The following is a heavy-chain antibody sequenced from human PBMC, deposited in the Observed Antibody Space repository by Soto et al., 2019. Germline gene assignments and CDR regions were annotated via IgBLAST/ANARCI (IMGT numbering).Heavy chain of an antibody. V-gene: IGHV1-18*04. D-gene: IGHD1-7*01. CDR1: GYIFTSYT. Sequence: QVQLVQSGPEVKKPGASVKLSCKASGYIFTSYTVTWVRQAPGQGLEWMGWVSAYTGETQYAQRFHGTVTMTTNTSTSTAYMEMRSLKSDATAVYYCGRGGNWNYVGAFDIWGQGTMVTVSS. J-gene: IGHJ3*02. CDR2: VSAYTGET. CDR3: GRGGNWNYVGAFDI.